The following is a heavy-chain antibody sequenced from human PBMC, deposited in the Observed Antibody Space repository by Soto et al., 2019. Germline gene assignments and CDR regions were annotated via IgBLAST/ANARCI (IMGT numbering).Heavy chain of an antibody. D-gene: IGHD3-22*01. CDR3: ARVGPYDSSGYYPNHDAFDI. CDR2: ISAYNGNT. Sequence: QVQLVQSGAEVKKPGASVKVSCKASGYTFTSYGISWVRQAPGQGLEWMGWISAYNGNTNYAQKLQGRVTMTTDTSTSTAYIELGSLRSDDTAVYYCARVGPYDSSGYYPNHDAFDIWGQGTMVTVSS. J-gene: IGHJ3*02. CDR1: GYTFTSYG. V-gene: IGHV1-18*04.